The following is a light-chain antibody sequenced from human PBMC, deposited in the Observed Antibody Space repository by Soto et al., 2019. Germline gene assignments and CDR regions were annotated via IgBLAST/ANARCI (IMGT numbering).Light chain of an antibody. CDR1: QSVSSY. Sequence: EIVLTQSPGTLSLSPGERATLSCRASQSVSSYLAWYQQKPGQAPSLLIYGVSTRATGISDRFSGSGSGTDFTLTISRLDPEDFAVYFCQQYCGSPWTFGQGTKVEI. CDR2: GVS. V-gene: IGKV3-20*01. J-gene: IGKJ1*01. CDR3: QQYCGSPWT.